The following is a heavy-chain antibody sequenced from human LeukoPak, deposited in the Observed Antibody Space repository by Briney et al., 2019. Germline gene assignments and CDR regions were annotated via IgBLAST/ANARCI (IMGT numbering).Heavy chain of an antibody. CDR2: INGDSSTT. J-gene: IGHJ4*02. Sequence: GGSLTLSCAASGFTFNNYAMSWVRQAPGKGLEWVSAINGDSSTTYYTDSVKGRFSISRDNSKNTLYLQMNSLRAEDTAIYYCTRSKGYCSSTTSANFDCWGQGTLVTVSS. D-gene: IGHD2-2*01. V-gene: IGHV3-23*01. CDR3: TRSKGYCSSTTSANFDC. CDR1: GFTFNNYA.